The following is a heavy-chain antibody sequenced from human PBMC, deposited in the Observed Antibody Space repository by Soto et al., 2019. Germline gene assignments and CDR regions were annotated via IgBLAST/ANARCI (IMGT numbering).Heavy chain of an antibody. V-gene: IGHV5-51*01. D-gene: IGHD6-6*01. Sequence: HCESLKISCQGSGYSFATYWIGWVRQMPGKGLEWMGIIYPTDSDTRYSPSFQGQVTISADKSISTAYLQWTSLQASDTAIYYCARHLGYGSSMLYIDYWGQGTVVTVSA. CDR2: IYPTDSDT. CDR1: GYSFATYW. J-gene: IGHJ4*02. CDR3: ARHLGYGSSMLYIDY.